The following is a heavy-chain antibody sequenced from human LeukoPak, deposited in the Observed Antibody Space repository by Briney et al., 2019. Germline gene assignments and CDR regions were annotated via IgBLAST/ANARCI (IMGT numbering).Heavy chain of an antibody. D-gene: IGHD6-6*01. CDR3: ARGKGSSSPYYFDY. CDR2: IYSGDNT. J-gene: IGHJ4*02. V-gene: IGHV3-66*01. Sequence: PGGSLRLSCAASGFTVSSNYMSWVRQAPGKGLEWVSIIYSGDNTYYADSVKGRLTISRDNSKNTLYLQMNSLRAENTAVYYRARGKGSSSPYYFDYWGQGTLVTVSS. CDR1: GFTVSSNY.